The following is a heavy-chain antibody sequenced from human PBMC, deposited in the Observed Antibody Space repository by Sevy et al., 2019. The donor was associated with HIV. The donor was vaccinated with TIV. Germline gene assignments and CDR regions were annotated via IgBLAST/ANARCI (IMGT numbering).Heavy chain of an antibody. D-gene: IGHD3-3*01. CDR1: GFTFSSYS. CDR3: AKETASGYLP. Sequence: GGSLRLSCAASGFTFSSYSMNWVRQAPGKGLEWVSTISGSGGYTYYADSVKGRFTISRDNSKNTVDLLIISLRAEDTAVYYCAKETASGYLPWGQGTLVTVSS. J-gene: IGHJ5*02. V-gene: IGHV3-23*01. CDR2: ISGSGGYT.